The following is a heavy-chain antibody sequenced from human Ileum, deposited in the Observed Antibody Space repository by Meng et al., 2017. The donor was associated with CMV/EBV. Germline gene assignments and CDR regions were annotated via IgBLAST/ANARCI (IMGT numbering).Heavy chain of an antibody. V-gene: IGHV4-39*07. CDR2: MYFSGIA. D-gene: IGHD1-26*01. Sequence: QRQLQESGPGLVKPAETLSLTCTASGAPISSGRHSWAWFRQPPGKRLEWIGSMYFSGIADYNPSLKSRVTISLHATQKQFSLRLTSVTAADSAVYFCARDLTNKWFYYWGQGTLVTVSS. CDR1: GAPISSGRHS. CDR3: ARDLTNKWFYY. J-gene: IGHJ4*02.